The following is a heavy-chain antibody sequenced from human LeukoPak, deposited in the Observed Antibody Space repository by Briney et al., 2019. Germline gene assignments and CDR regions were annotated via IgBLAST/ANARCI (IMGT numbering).Heavy chain of an antibody. J-gene: IGHJ5*02. V-gene: IGHV3-11*05. CDR2: ISGSSSYT. Sequence: PGGSLRLSCAASGFTFSDYYMSWIRQAPGKGLEWVSYISGSSSYTNYADSVKGRLTISRDNAKDSLYLQMNSLRAEDTAVYYCARDSTRFDPWGQGTLVTVSS. CDR1: GFTFSDYY. D-gene: IGHD2-2*01. CDR3: ARDSTRFDP.